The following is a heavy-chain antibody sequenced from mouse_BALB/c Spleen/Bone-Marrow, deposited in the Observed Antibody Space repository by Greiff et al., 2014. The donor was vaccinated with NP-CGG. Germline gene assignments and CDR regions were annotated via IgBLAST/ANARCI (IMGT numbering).Heavy chain of an antibody. CDR2: ISSGSSTI. CDR1: GFTFSSFG. D-gene: IGHD1-2*01. J-gene: IGHJ4*01. Sequence: EVQVVESGGGLVQPGGSRKLSCAASGFTFSSFGMHWVRQAPGRGREWVEYISSGSSTIYYADTVKGRFTSARDNPKNTLFLQMTSLRSEDTAMYYCARSLLRLSYAMDYWGQGTSVTVSS. CDR3: ARSLLRLSYAMDY. V-gene: IGHV5-17*02.